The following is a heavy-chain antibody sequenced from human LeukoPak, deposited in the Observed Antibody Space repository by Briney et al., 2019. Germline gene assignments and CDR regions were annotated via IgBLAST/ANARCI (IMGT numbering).Heavy chain of an antibody. Sequence: SETLSLTCTVSGGSISSGSYYWSWIRQPPGKGLEWIGEINHSGSTNYNPSLKSRVTISVDTSKNQFSLKLSSVTAADTAVYYCARGSGSYYRPKFSWFDPWGQGTLVTVSS. J-gene: IGHJ5*02. D-gene: IGHD3-10*01. CDR2: INHSGST. CDR3: ARGSGSYYRPKFSWFDP. V-gene: IGHV4-39*07. CDR1: GGSISSGSYY.